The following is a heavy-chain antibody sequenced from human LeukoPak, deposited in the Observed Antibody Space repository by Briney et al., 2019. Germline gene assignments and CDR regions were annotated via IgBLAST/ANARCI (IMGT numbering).Heavy chain of an antibody. D-gene: IGHD5-24*01. Sequence: ASVKVSCKASGYTFTSYYMHWVRQAPGQGLEWMGIINPNGGSTTYAQKFQGRVTMTRDTSTSTVYMDLSSLRSGDTAVYYCARRSRDGYNLDYWGQGTLVTVSS. J-gene: IGHJ4*02. CDR3: ARRSRDGYNLDY. CDR2: INPNGGST. V-gene: IGHV1-46*01. CDR1: GYTFTSYY.